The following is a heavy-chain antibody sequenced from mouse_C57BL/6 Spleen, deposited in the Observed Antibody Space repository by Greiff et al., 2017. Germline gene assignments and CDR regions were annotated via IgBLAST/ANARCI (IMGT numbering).Heavy chain of an antibody. J-gene: IGHJ4*01. CDR1: GYTFTSYW. Sequence: EVQLQQSGTVLAKPGASVKMSCKTSGYTFTSYWMHWVKQRPGQGLEWIGAIYPGNSDTSYNQKFKGKAKLTAVTSASTAYMELSSLTNEDSAVYYWTRFDDYDEDAMDYWGQGTSVTVSS. D-gene: IGHD2-4*01. CDR3: TRFDDYDEDAMDY. V-gene: IGHV1-5*01. CDR2: IYPGNSDT.